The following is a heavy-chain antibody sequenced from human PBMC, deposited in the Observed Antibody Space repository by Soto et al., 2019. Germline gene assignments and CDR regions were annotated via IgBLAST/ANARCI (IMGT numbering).Heavy chain of an antibody. D-gene: IGHD3-10*01. CDR2: INHSGST. V-gene: IGHV4-34*01. CDR3: ARGNYGSGTNWFDP. CDR1: GGSFSDYY. J-gene: IGHJ5*02. Sequence: SETLSLTCAVYGGSFSDYYWSWIRQPPGKGLEWIGEINHSGSTNYNPSLKSRVTISVDTSKNQFSLKLSSVTAADTAVYYCARGNYGSGTNWFDPWGQGTLVTVSS.